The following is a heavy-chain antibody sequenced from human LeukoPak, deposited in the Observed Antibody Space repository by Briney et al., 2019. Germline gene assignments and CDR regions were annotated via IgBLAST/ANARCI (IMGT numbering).Heavy chain of an antibody. CDR3: ARDIHYGGNSPGDY. D-gene: IGHD4-23*01. V-gene: IGHV3-30*19. CDR2: ISYDGSNK. CDR1: GFIFSSFG. Sequence: GGSLRLSCAASGFIFSSFGMHWVRQAPGKGLEWVAVISYDGSNKYYADSVKGRFTISRDNSKNTLYLQMNSLRAEDTAVYYCARDIHYGGNSPGDYWGQGTLVTVSS. J-gene: IGHJ4*02.